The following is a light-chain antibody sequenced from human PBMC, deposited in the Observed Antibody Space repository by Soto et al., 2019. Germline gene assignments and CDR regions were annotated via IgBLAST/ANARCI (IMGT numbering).Light chain of an antibody. V-gene: IGLV2-14*01. CDR1: SSDVGGYNY. J-gene: IGLJ3*02. CDR3: SSDSSGTTLWV. Sequence: QSVLTQPASVSGSPGQSITISCTGTSSDVGGYNYVSWYQQHPGKAPKLIIYEVSNRPSGVSNRFSGSKSGNTASLTVSGLQAEDEADYYCSSDSSGTTLWVFGGGTKLTVL. CDR2: EVS.